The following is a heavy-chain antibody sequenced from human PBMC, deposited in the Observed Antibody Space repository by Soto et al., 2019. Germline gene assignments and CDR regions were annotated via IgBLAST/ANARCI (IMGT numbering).Heavy chain of an antibody. D-gene: IGHD1-26*01. J-gene: IGHJ4*02. V-gene: IGHV1-2*02. CDR3: ASRYSGSRPFDY. CDR1: GYTFTGYY. CDR2: INPNSGGT. Sequence: ASVRVSCKASGYTFTGYYMHWVRQAPGQGLEWMGWINPNSGGTNYAQKFQGRVTMTRDTSISTAYMELSRLRSDDTAVYYCASRYSGSRPFDYWGQGTLVTVSS.